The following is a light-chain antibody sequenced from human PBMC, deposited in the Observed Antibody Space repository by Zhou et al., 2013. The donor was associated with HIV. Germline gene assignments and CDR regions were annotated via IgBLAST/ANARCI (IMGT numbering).Light chain of an antibody. J-gene: IGKJ1*01. Sequence: EIVLTQSPGTLSLSPGERATLSCRASQSVSSSYLAWYQQKPGQAPRLLIYGASSRATGIPDRFSGSGSGTDFTLTISRLEPEDSAVYYCQQYGRSTWTFGQGTNVEIK. CDR3: QQYGRSTWT. CDR1: QSVSSSY. CDR2: GAS. V-gene: IGKV3-20*01.